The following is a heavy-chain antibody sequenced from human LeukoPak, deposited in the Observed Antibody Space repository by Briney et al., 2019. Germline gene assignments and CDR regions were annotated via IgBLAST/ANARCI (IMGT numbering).Heavy chain of an antibody. CDR3: ATLDPAAIADY. CDR1: GFTFSSYG. V-gene: IGHV3-30*03. D-gene: IGHD2-2*01. CDR2: ISYDGSNK. J-gene: IGHJ4*02. Sequence: GRSLRLSCGASGFTFSSYGMDWVRQAPGKGLEWVAVISYDGSNKYYADSVKGRFTISRDNSKNTLYLQMNSLRAEDTAVYYCATLDPAAIADYWGQGTLVTVSS.